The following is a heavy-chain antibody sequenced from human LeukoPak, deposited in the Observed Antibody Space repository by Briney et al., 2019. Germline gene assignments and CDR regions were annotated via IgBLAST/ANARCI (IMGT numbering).Heavy chain of an antibody. V-gene: IGHV3-21*01. J-gene: IGHJ4*02. Sequence: PGGSLRLSCAASGFTFSSYSMNWVRQAPGKGLEWVSSISSSSSYIYYADSVRGRFTISRDNAKNSLYLQMNSLRAEDTAVYYCAKNRLLLDYFDYWGQGTLVTVSS. CDR1: GFTFSSYS. CDR3: AKNRLLLDYFDY. D-gene: IGHD2-2*01. CDR2: ISSSSSYI.